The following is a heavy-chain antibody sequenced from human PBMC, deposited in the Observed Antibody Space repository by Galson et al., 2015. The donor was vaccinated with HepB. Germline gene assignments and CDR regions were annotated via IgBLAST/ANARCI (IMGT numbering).Heavy chain of an antibody. Sequence: SVKVSCKASGGTFSSYAISWVRQAPGQGLEWMGGIIPIFGIANYAQKFQGRVTITADESTSTAYMELSSLRSEDTAVYYCAGAPVLLWPRSYFDYWGQGTLVTVSS. J-gene: IGHJ4*02. V-gene: IGHV1-69*13. D-gene: IGHD3-10*01. CDR1: GGTFSSYA. CDR3: AGAPVLLWPRSYFDY. CDR2: IIPIFGIA.